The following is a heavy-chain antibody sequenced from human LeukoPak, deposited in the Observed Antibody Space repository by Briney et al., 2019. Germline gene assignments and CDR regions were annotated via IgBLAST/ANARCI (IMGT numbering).Heavy chain of an antibody. D-gene: IGHD3-22*01. J-gene: IGHJ3*02. V-gene: IGHV5-51*01. Sequence: GESLKISCKGSGYSFTSYWIGWVRQMPGKGLEGMGIIYPGDSDTRYSPSFQGQVTISADKSISTAYLQWSSLKASDTAMYYCARFQYDSSGYLPHDAFDIWGQGTMVTVSS. CDR1: GYSFTSYW. CDR3: ARFQYDSSGYLPHDAFDI. CDR2: IYPGDSDT.